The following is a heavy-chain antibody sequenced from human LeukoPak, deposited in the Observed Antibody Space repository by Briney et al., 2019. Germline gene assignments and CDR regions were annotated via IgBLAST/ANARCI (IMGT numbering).Heavy chain of an antibody. CDR1: GYTLTELS. V-gene: IGHV1-24*01. CDR2: FDPEDGET. CDR3: ATTGPYYYGSGSYAFSY. J-gene: IGHJ4*02. Sequence: ASVKVSCKVSGYTLTELSMHWVRQAPGKGLEWIAGFDPEDGETIYAQKFQGRVTMTEDTSTDTAYMELSSLRSEDTAVYYCATTGPYYYGSGSYAFSYWGQGTLVTVSS. D-gene: IGHD3-10*01.